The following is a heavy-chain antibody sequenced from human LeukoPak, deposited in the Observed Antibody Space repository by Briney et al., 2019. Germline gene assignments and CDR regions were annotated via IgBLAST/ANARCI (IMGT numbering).Heavy chain of an antibody. V-gene: IGHV3-30*04. CDR2: ISYDGSNK. J-gene: IGHJ6*02. CDR1: GFTFNYYA. CDR3: ARDQYQLLTYYYYGMDV. Sequence: GGSLRLSCAASGFTFNYYAMHWVRQAPGKGLEWVAVISYDGSNKYYADSVKGRFTISRDNSKNTLYLQMNSLRAEDTAVYYCARDQYQLLTYYYYGMDVWGQGTTVTVSS. D-gene: IGHD2-2*01.